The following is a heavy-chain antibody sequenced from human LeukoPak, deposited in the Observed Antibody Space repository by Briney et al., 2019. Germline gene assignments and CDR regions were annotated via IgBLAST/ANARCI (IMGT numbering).Heavy chain of an antibody. CDR2: IIPIFGTA. D-gene: IGHD2-2*01. CDR3: AILREDCSSTSCLDY. CDR1: GGTFSSYA. J-gene: IGHJ4*02. V-gene: IGHV1-69*05. Sequence: GSSVKVSCKASGGTFSSYAISWVRQAPGQGLEWMGGIIPIFGTANYAQKFQGRVTITTDESTSTAYMELSSLRSEDTAVYYCAILREDCSSTSCLDYWGQGTLVTVSS.